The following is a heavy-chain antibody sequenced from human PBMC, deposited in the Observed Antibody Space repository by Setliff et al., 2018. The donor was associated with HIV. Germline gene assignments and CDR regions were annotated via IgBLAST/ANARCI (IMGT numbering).Heavy chain of an antibody. CDR3: AREPPSSYYFDY. D-gene: IGHD3-10*01. Sequence: GASVKVSCKASGYTFTTYAIHWVRQAPGQRLEFMGWINAGNGNTKYAQKFQGRITITRDTSTSTVYMELSSLRSEDTAVYYCAREPPSSYYFDYWGQGTLVTVSS. V-gene: IGHV1-3*01. J-gene: IGHJ4*02. CDR1: GYTFTTYA. CDR2: INAGNGNT.